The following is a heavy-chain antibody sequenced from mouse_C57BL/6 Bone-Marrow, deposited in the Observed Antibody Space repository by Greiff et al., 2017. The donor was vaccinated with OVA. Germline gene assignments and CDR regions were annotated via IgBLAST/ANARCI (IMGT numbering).Heavy chain of an antibody. Sequence: EVQLQQSGPELVKPGASVTISCKASGYTFTDYYMNWVKQSPGKSLEWIGDINPNKGGTSYNQKFKGKATLTVDKSSSTAYMELRSLTSEDSAVYYCSHTTVVATEYFDVWGTGTTVTVSS. CDR1: GYTFTDYY. CDR2: INPNKGGT. J-gene: IGHJ1*03. CDR3: SHTTVVATEYFDV. D-gene: IGHD1-1*01. V-gene: IGHV1-26*01.